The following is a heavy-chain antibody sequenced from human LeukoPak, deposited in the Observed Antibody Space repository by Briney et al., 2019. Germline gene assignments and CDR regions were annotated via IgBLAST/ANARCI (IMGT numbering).Heavy chain of an antibody. CDR2: INPNSGGT. CDR3: ARDEYRLLAGWFDP. CDR1: GYTFTGYY. D-gene: IGHD2-2*01. J-gene: IGHJ5*02. V-gene: IGHV1-2*02. Sequence: GASVKVSCKASGYTFTGYYMHWVRQAPGQGLEWMGWINPNSGGTNYAQKFQGRVTMTRDTSISTAYMELSRLRSDDTAVYYCARDEYRLLAGWFDPWGQGTLVTVSS.